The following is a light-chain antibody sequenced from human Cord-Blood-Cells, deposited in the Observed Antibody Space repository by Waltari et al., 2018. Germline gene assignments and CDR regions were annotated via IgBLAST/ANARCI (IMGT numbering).Light chain of an antibody. CDR2: GKN. CDR1: SLRSYY. CDR3: NSRDSSGNHWV. Sequence: SSELTQDPAVSVALGQTVRITCQGDSLRSYYASWYQQKPGQAPVLVIHGKNNRPSGITDRFSGSSSGNTASLTITGAQAEDEADYYCNSRDSSGNHWVFGGGTKLTVL. V-gene: IGLV3-19*01. J-gene: IGLJ3*02.